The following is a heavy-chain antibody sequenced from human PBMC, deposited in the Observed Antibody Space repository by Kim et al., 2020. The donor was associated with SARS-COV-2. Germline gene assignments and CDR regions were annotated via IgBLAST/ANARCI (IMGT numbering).Heavy chain of an antibody. Sequence: GGSLRLSCAASGFTFSSYEMNWVRQAPGKGLEWVSYISSSGSTIYYADSVKGRFTISRDNAKNSLYLQMNSLRAEDTAVYYCARETITIFGVVILYYGMDVWGQGTTVTVSS. D-gene: IGHD3-3*01. J-gene: IGHJ6*02. CDR3: ARETITIFGVVILYYGMDV. CDR1: GFTFSSYE. CDR2: ISSSGSTI. V-gene: IGHV3-48*03.